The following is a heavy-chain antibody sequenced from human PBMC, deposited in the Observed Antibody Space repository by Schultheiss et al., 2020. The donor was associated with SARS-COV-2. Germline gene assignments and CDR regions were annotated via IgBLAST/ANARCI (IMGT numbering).Heavy chain of an antibody. D-gene: IGHD2-2*01. J-gene: IGHJ6*02. Sequence: CATRWVRLAPRKGLEWVSVIRINGDNMYYADSVKGRFTISRLNSKNTLCVQTNSLRAEDTALHYCTRREGGYGSTFGHGMDVWGQGTTVTVSS. V-gene: IGHV3-23*01. CDR2: IRINGDNM. CDR1: CA. CDR3: TRREGGYGSTFGHGMDV.